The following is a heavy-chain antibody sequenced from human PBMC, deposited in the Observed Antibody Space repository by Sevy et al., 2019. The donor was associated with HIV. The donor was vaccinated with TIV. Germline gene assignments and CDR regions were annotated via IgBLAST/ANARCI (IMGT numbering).Heavy chain of an antibody. Sequence: ASVKVSCKASGDPLNVYKIHWVRQAPGQSLEWMGWIKTGTGDTRFSQNFQGRVTLTRDTSANTAYMELSSLRSEDTAIYYCARNEDIWGQGTMVTVSS. J-gene: IGHJ3*02. V-gene: IGHV1-3*04. CDR3: ARNEDI. CDR2: IKTGTGDT. CDR1: GDPLNVYK.